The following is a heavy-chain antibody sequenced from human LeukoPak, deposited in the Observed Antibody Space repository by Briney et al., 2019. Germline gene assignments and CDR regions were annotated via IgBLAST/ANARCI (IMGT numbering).Heavy chain of an antibody. D-gene: IGHD5-24*01. V-gene: IGHV4-59*01. CDR3: ARTPDVTRWLQPFDY. CDR1: GGSISSYH. Sequence: SETLSLTCTVSGGSISSYHWSWIRQPPGKGLEWIGYIYYSGSTNYNPSLKSRVTISVDTSKNQFSLRLSSVTAADTAFYYCARTPDVTRWLQPFDYWGQGILVTVSS. J-gene: IGHJ4*02. CDR2: IYYSGST.